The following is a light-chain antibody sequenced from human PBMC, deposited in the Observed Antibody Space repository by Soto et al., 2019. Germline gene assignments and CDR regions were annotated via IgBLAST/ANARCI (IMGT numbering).Light chain of an antibody. CDR1: QSVSSK. CDR2: GAS. CDR3: QHYNDWPPTWT. J-gene: IGKJ1*01. V-gene: IGKV3-15*01. Sequence: EIVMTQSPATLSVSPGERATLSCRASQSVSSKLAWYQQKPGQAPRVLIYGASTRATGFPARFSGSGSGTEFTLTISSLQSEDFAVYYCQHYNDWPPTWTFGQGTRVEIK.